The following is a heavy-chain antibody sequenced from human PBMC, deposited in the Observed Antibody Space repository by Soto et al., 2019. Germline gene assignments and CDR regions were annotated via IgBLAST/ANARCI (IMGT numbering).Heavy chain of an antibody. V-gene: IGHV4-59*08. CDR2: IYYSGST. J-gene: IGHJ4*02. D-gene: IGHD2-15*01. Sequence: PSETLSLTCTVSGGSISSYYWSWIRQPPGKGLGWIGYIYYSGSTNYNPSLKSRVTISVDTSKNQFSLKLSSVTAADTAVYYCARHPNRGAKYYFDYWGQGTLVTVSS. CDR3: ARHPNRGAKYYFDY. CDR1: GGSISSYY.